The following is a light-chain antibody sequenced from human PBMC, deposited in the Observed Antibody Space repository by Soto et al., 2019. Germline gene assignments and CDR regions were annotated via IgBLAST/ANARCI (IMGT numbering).Light chain of an antibody. J-gene: IGLJ1*01. CDR3: GSYAGKNNYV. CDR1: GSDVGNCKY. V-gene: IGLV2-8*01. Sequence: QSALTQTPSASGSPGQSVTISRIGIGSDVGNCKYVSWYQQHPGKAPTVLIYEVTKRPSGVPDRFSGSQSGNTASLTVSGLQAEDEADYYCGSYAGKNNYVVGSGTKLTVL. CDR2: EVT.